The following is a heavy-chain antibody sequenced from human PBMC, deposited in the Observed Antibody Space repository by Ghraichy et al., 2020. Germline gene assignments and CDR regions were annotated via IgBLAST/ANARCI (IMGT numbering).Heavy chain of an antibody. CDR1: GFTFSSYA. CDR2: ISGSGGST. CDR3: AKVPYYDFWSGYFTRTTTTPYYFDY. V-gene: IGHV3-23*01. D-gene: IGHD3-3*01. Sequence: GESLNISCAASGFTFSSYAMSWVRQAPGKGLEWVSAISGSGGSTYYADSVKGRFTISRDNSKNTLYLQMNSLRAEDTAVYYCAKVPYYDFWSGYFTRTTTTPYYFDYWGQGTLVTVSS. J-gene: IGHJ4*02.